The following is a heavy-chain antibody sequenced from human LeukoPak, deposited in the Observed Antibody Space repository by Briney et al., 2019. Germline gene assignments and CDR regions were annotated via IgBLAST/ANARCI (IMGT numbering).Heavy chain of an antibody. CDR1: GYSISSDNY. CDR3: ARAPRDSSSSNYMRRFDY. D-gene: IGHD3-22*01. CDR2: IYHSGST. Sequence: KSSETLSLTCAVSGYSISSDNYWVWIRQPPGQGLEWTGVIYHSGSTYYNPSLKSRVTMSVDTSKNQFSLKLSSVTAADTAVYYCARAPRDSSSSNYMRRFDYWGQGTLVTVSP. V-gene: IGHV4-38-2*01. J-gene: IGHJ4*02.